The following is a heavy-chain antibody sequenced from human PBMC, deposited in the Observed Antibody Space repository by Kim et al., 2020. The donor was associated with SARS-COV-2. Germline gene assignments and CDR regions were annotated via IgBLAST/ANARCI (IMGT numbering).Heavy chain of an antibody. CDR1: GDNVSGDSVA. V-gene: IGHV6-1*01. Sequence: SQTLSLTCVISGDNVSGDSVAWNWLRQSPSRGLEWLGRTYYRSKWYNDYAVSVKGRITISPDTSKNHFSLQLNSVTPEDTAVYYCARDHQYSVDYWGQGTLVTVSS. D-gene: IGHD4-4*01. CDR2: TYYRSKWYN. J-gene: IGHJ4*02. CDR3: ARDHQYSVDY.